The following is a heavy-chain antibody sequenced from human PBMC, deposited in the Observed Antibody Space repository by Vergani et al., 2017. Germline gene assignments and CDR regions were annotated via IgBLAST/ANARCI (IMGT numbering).Heavy chain of an antibody. CDR1: GFTFSSYA. Sequence: EVQLLESGGGLVQPGGSLRLSCAASGFTFSSYAMSWVRQAQGKGLEWVSAISGSGGSTYYADSVKGRFTISRDNSKNTRYLQMNSLRAEDTAVYYCAKDGVRRDDDFYFDYWGQGTLVTVSS. CDR2: ISGSGGST. CDR3: AKDGVRRDDDFYFDY. V-gene: IGHV3-23*01. D-gene: IGHD5-24*01. J-gene: IGHJ4*02.